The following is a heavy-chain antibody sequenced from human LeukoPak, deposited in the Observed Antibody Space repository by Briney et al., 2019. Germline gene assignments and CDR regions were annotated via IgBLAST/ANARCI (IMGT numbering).Heavy chain of an antibody. CDR3: AGGSGASWFDP. D-gene: IGHD2-8*02. V-gene: IGHV4-59*01. J-gene: IGHJ5*02. CDR1: GGSITSYY. Sequence: SETLSPTCTVSGGSITSYYWTWIRQPPGKGLEWIGYIYHSGTTNYNPSLKSRVSISVDRSKNQFSLKLSSVTTADTAVYYCAGGSGASWFDPWGQGTLVTVSS. CDR2: IYHSGTT.